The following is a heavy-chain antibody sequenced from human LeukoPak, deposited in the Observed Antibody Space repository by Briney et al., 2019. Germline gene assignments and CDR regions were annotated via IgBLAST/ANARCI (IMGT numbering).Heavy chain of an antibody. Sequence: GASVKVSCKASGYTFTSYYMHWVRQAPGQGLEWMGIINPSGGSTSYAQKFQGRVTMTRDTSTSTVYMELSSLRSEDTAVYYCARSLWGIAAALYSSGSFDYWGQGTLVTVSS. CDR1: GYTFTSYY. CDR3: ARSLWGIAAALYSSGSFDY. D-gene: IGHD6-13*01. CDR2: INPSGGST. J-gene: IGHJ4*02. V-gene: IGHV1-46*01.